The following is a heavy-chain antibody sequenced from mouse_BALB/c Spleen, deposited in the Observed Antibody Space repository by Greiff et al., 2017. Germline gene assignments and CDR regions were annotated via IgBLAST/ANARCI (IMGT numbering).Heavy chain of an antibody. V-gene: IGHV1-7*01. CDR3: ASDIRRFAY. D-gene: IGHD2-12*01. CDR1: GYTFTSYW. CDR2: INPSTGYT. J-gene: IGHJ3*01. Sequence: QVQLQQSGAELAKPGASVKMSCKASGYTFTSYWMHWVKQRPGQGLEWIGYINPSTGYTEYNQKFKDKATLTADKSSSTAYMQLSSLTSEDSAVYYCASDIRRFAYWGQGTLVTVSA.